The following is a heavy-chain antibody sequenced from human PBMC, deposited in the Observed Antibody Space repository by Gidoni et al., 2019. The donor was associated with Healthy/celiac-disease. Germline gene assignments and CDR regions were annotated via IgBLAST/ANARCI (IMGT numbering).Heavy chain of an antibody. CDR2: IYPGDSDT. D-gene: IGHD3-22*01. CDR3: ARRRYYYDSSGPGAFDI. V-gene: IGHV5-51*01. Sequence: EVQLVQSGAEVTKPGASLKISCKGSGYSFTSSWIGWVRQMPGKGLEWMGIIYPGDSDTRYSPSFQGQVTISADKSISTAYLQWSSLKASDTAMYYCARRRYYYDSSGPGAFDIWGQGTMVTVSS. J-gene: IGHJ3*02. CDR1: GYSFTSSW.